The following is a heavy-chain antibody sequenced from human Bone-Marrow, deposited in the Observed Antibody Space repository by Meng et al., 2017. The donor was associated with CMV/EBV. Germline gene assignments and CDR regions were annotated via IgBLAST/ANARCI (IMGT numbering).Heavy chain of an antibody. V-gene: IGHV4-34*01. Sequence: GSLRLSCAVYGGSFSGYYWSWIRQPPGKGLEWIGEINHSGSTNYNPSLKSRVTISVDTSKNQFSLKLSSVTAADTAVYYCARGVHGMDVWGQGTTVTVSS. J-gene: IGHJ6*02. CDR3: ARGVHGMDV. CDR2: INHSGST. CDR1: GGSFSGYY.